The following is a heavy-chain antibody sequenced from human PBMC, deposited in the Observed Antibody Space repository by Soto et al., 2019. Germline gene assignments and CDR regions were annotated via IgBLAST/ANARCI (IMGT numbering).Heavy chain of an antibody. J-gene: IGHJ6*02. V-gene: IGHV1-69*01. CDR2: IIPIFGTA. CDR3: ARDLPWDYGDNNGMDV. D-gene: IGHD4-17*01. Sequence: QVQLVQSGAEVKKPGSSVKVSCKASGGTFSSYAISWVRQAPGQGLEWMGGIIPIFGTANYAQKFQGRVTISADESTSTAYMELSSLRSEDTAVYYCARDLPWDYGDNNGMDVWGQGTTVTVSS. CDR1: GGTFSSYA.